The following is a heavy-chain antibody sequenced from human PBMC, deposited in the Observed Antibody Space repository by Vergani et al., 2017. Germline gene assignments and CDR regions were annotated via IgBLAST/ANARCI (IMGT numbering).Heavy chain of an antibody. D-gene: IGHD5-18*01. CDR3: ARVDTAMEMFRLPKIYYYYGMDV. CDR1: GFTFSSYW. J-gene: IGHJ6*02. V-gene: IGHV3-7*01. CDR2: IKQDGSEK. Sequence: EVQLVESGGGLVKPGGSLRLSCAASGFTFSSYWMSWVRQAPGKGLEWVANIKQDGSEKYYVDSVKGRFTISRDNAKNSLYLQMNSLRAEDTAVYYCARVDTAMEMFRLPKIYYYYGMDVWGQGTTVTVSS.